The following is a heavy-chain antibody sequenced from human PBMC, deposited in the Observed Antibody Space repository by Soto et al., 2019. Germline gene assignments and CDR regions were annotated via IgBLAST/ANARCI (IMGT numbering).Heavy chain of an antibody. CDR3: AKQRNVTTAVGQMSFDY. V-gene: IGHV5-51*01. Sequence: GESLKISCQASGYNFNHYYIAWMRQIPGRGLEWVGLIYPGDSDSRYSPSFQGQVTMSVDRSTDTAYLQWSSLKASDSGIYYCAKQRNVTTAVGQMSFDYWGQGTLVTVSS. CDR1: GYNFNHYY. D-gene: IGHD6-13*01. CDR2: IYPGDSDS. J-gene: IGHJ4*02.